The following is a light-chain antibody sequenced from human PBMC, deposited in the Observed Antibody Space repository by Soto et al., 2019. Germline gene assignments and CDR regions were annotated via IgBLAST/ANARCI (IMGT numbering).Light chain of an antibody. CDR3: CSYAGRTTVV. CDR1: SSDVGGYNY. CDR2: EVS. J-gene: IGLJ2*01. Sequence: QSALTQPASVSGSPGQSITISCTGTSSDVGGYNYVSWFQQHPGKAPKLMIFEVSNRPSGVSNRFSGSKSGNTASLTISGLQVEDEADYYCCSYAGRTTVVFGGGTKLTVL. V-gene: IGLV2-14*01.